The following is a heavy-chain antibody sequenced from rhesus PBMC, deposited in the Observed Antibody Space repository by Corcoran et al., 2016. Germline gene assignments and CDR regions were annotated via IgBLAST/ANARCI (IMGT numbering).Heavy chain of an antibody. J-gene: IGHJ4*01. V-gene: IGHV2-95*01. CDR3: ARIIFYSCYYFDF. D-gene: IGHD1-1-1*01. CDR1: GFSISTSGTG. Sequence: QVTLKESGPALVKPTQTLTVTCTFSGFSISTSGTGVGWIRQPPGTALEWLTSIYWNDSKYYSTSLKTRLTISKDTSKNQVVLTMTNMDPVDTATYYCARIIFYSCYYFDFWGQGVLVTVSS. CDR2: IYWNDSK.